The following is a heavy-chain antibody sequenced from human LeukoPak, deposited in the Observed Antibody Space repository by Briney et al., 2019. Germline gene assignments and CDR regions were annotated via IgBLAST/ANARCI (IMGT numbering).Heavy chain of an antibody. CDR3: ARDPTDCSGGSCYSGWFDP. V-gene: IGHV4-30-4*01. Sequence: SQTLSLTCTVSGGSISSGDYYWSWIRQPPGKGLEWIGYIYYSGSTYYNPSLKSRVTISVDTPKNQFSLKLSSVTAADTAVYYCARDPTDCSGGSCYSGWFDPWGQGTLVTVSS. J-gene: IGHJ5*02. CDR1: GGSISSGDYY. CDR2: IYYSGST. D-gene: IGHD2-15*01.